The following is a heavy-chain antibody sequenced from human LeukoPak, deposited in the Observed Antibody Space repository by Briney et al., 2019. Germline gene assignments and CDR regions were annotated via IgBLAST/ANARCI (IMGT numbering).Heavy chain of an antibody. CDR3: AREGPYDNVWGNYYNAFDV. D-gene: IGHD3-16*01. J-gene: IGHJ3*01. V-gene: IGHV4-61*02. CDR1: GGSISSGSYY. Sequence: SETLSLTCTVSGGSISSGSYYWSWIRQPAGKGLEWIGRIYTSGSTNYNPSLKSRVTISVDTSKNQFSLILSSVTAADTAVYYCAREGPYDNVWGNYYNAFDVWGQGTLVTVSS. CDR2: IYTSGST.